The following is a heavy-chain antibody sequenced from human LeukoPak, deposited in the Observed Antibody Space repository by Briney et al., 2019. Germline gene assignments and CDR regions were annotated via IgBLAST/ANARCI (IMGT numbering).Heavy chain of an antibody. CDR3: ARDLGDYGDYVGAFDI. D-gene: IGHD4-17*01. CDR1: GFTFSSYA. J-gene: IGHJ3*02. Sequence: GGSLRLSCAASGFTFSSYAMSWVRQAPGKGLEWVSAISGSGGSTYYADSVKGRFTISRDNSKNTLYLQMNSLRAEDTAVYYCARDLGDYGDYVGAFDIWGQGTMVTVSS. V-gene: IGHV3-23*01. CDR2: ISGSGGST.